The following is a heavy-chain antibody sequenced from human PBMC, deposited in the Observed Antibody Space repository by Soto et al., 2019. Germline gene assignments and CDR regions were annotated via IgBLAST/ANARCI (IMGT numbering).Heavy chain of an antibody. CDR2: IIPIFGTA. V-gene: IGHV1-69*01. J-gene: IGHJ3*02. Sequence: QVQLVQSGAEVKKPRSSVKVSCKASGGTFSSYAISWVRQAPGQGLEWMGGIIPIFGTANYAQKFQCRVTITEDQSTSTAYIELTSLRSEDTAVYYCARGGVTTLAFDIWGEGTMVTVS. CDR3: ARGGVTTLAFDI. CDR1: GGTFSSYA. D-gene: IGHD2-21*02.